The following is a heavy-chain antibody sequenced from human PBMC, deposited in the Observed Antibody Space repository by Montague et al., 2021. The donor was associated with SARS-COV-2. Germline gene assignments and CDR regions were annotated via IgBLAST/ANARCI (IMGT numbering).Heavy chain of an antibody. J-gene: IGHJ4*02. CDR3: ARDSHYNGSSGHFDY. CDR2: IYYSGSA. D-gene: IGHD3-22*01. CDR1: GGSISSYY. V-gene: IGHV4-59*13. Sequence: SETLSLTCTVSGGSISSYYWSWIRQPPGKGLEWIGYIYYSGSANYNPSLKSRVTISVDTSKNQFSLKLSSVTAADTAVYYCARDSHYNGSSGHFDYWGQGTLVTVSS.